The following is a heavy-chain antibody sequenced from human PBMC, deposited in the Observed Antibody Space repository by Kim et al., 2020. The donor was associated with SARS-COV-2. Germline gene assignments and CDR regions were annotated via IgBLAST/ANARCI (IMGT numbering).Heavy chain of an antibody. CDR1: GYGFTGYY. D-gene: IGHD3-3*01. CDR2: INPNNGGT. J-gene: IGHJ4*02. V-gene: IGHV1-2*02. CDR3: ARAKTIFGVISPPPGY. Sequence: ASVKVSCKASGYGFTGYYLYWVRQAPGQGLEWMGWINPNNGGTNYPQRFQGRVTMTRDTSISTAYMELSGLRSDDTAVYFCARAKTIFGVISPPPGYWGQ.